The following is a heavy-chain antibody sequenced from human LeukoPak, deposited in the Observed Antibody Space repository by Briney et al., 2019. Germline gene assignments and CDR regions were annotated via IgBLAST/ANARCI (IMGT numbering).Heavy chain of an antibody. D-gene: IGHD2-2*01. CDR1: GYTFTSYD. V-gene: IGHV1-8*01. J-gene: IGHJ3*01. CDR2: MNPNSGNT. CDR3: AKNHEHGRYAGFDF. Sequence: ASVKVSCKASGYTFTSYDINWVRQATGQGLEWMGWMNPNSGNTGYAQKFQGRVTMTRNTSISTAYMELSSLRSEDTAVYYCAKNHEHGRYAGFDFWAEGALVAVSS.